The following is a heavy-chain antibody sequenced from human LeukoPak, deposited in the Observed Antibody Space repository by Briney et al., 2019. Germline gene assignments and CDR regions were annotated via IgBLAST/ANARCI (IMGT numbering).Heavy chain of an antibody. D-gene: IGHD5-24*01. J-gene: IGHJ4*02. Sequence: GGSLRLSCAASGFTFSSYAMSWVRQAPGKGLEWVSAISGSGGSTYYADSVKGRFTISRDNSKNTLYLQMNSLRAEDTAVYYCARGLPNWQQFGSDFDYWGQGTLVTVSS. CDR2: ISGSGGST. CDR1: GFTFSSYA. V-gene: IGHV3-23*01. CDR3: ARGLPNWQQFGSDFDY.